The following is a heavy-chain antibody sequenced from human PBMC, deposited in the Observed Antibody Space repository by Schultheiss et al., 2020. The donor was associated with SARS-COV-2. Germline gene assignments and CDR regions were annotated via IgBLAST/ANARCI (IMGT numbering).Heavy chain of an antibody. CDR3: ARARLYDFWSGYYQAWFDP. Sequence: SETLSLTCAVYGGSFSGYYWSWIRQPPGKGLEWIGEINHSGSTNYNPSLKSRVTISVDTSKNQFSLKLGSVTAADTAVYYCARARLYDFWSGYYQAWFDPWGQGTLVTVSS. CDR2: INHSGST. J-gene: IGHJ5*02. D-gene: IGHD3-3*01. V-gene: IGHV4-34*01. CDR1: GGSFSGYY.